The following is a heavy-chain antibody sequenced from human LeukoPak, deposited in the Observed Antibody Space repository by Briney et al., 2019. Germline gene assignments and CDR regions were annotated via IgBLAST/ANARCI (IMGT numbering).Heavy chain of an antibody. CDR2: IIPIFGTA. J-gene: IGHJ5*02. V-gene: IGHV1-69*05. CDR1: GGTLSSYA. Sequence: SVKVSCKASGGTLSSYAISWVRQAPGQGLEWMGRIIPIFGTANYAQKFQGRVTITTDESTSTAYMGLSSLRSEDTAVYYCAREARATIVGLNWFDPWGQGTLVTVSS. D-gene: IGHD3-22*01. CDR3: AREARATIVGLNWFDP.